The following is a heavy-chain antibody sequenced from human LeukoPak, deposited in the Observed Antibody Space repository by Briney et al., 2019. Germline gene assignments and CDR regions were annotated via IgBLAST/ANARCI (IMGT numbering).Heavy chain of an antibody. J-gene: IGHJ5*02. D-gene: IGHD3-10*01. CDR3: ARGRRVQGVMKKNWFDP. V-gene: IGHV4-34*01. CDR2: INQSGST. CDR1: CRSFSVYY. Sequence: PSETLSLTYAVYCRSFSVYYWNWIRQPPGKWLEWIGEINQSGSTNYNPSLKSRVMISVDTSKNQSSLKVSSVTAADTAVYSCARGRRVQGVMKKNWFDPWGQGTLVTVSS.